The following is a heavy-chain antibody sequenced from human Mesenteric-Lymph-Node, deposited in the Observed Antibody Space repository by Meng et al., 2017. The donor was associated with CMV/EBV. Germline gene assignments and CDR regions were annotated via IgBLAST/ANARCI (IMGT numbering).Heavy chain of an antibody. CDR1: GYTFASYG. CDR2: ISAYKRNT. D-gene: IGHD3-10*01. Sequence: ASVKVSCKASGYTFASYGINWVRQAPGQGLEWLGWISAYKRNTKYAQKYQGRVTMTTDTATSTAYMELRSLRSDDTAVYYCARDRRIRGVMIYGMDVWGQGTTVTVSS. V-gene: IGHV1-18*01. CDR3: ARDRRIRGVMIYGMDV. J-gene: IGHJ6*02.